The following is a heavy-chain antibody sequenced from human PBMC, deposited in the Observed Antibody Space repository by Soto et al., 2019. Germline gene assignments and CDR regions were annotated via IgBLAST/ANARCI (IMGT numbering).Heavy chain of an antibody. CDR3: ARLKGDFWSGYYVYGMGV. D-gene: IGHD3-3*01. V-gene: IGHV4-39*01. J-gene: IGHJ6*02. CDR2: FYNSGNT. CDR1: GGSINSRSYS. Sequence: SETLSLTCSVSGGSINSRSYSWGWIRQPPGKGLEWIGTFYNSGNTYYNPSLKSRVTISVDTSKNQFSLKLSSVTAADTAVYYCARLKGDFWSGYYVYGMGVWGQGTTVTVSS.